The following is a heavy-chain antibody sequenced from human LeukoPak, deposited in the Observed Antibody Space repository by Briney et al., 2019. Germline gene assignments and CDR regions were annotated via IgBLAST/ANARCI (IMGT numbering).Heavy chain of an antibody. D-gene: IGHD3-16*01. CDR2: IKQDGSEK. J-gene: IGHJ4*02. Sequence: GGSLRLSCAASGFTFGSYWMSWVRQAPGKGLEWVANIKQDGSEKYYVDSVKGRFTISRDNAKNSLYLQMNSLRAEDTAVYYCARDTNYVWGSYDYWGQGTLVTVSS. CDR1: GFTFGSYW. V-gene: IGHV3-7*03. CDR3: ARDTNYVWGSYDY.